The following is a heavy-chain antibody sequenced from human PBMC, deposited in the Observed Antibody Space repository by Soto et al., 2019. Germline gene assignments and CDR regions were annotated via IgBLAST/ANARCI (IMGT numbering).Heavy chain of an antibody. Sequence: QVQLQESGPGLVKPSETLSLTCTVSSDSITNYYWSWIRQSPGKGLEWIGYIHDSGRSNYNPSLKSRVKISVATSKKHFALNLSSVTAADTAVYYCARVGGTRGWYWGQGTLVTVSS. J-gene: IGHJ4*02. D-gene: IGHD2-15*01. V-gene: IGHV4-59*01. CDR2: IHDSGRS. CDR3: ARVGGTRGWY. CDR1: SDSITNYY.